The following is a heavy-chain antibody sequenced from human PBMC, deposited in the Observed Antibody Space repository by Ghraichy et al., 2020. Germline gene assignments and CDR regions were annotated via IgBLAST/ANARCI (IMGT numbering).Heavy chain of an antibody. CDR3: ARHLMVRGDAFDL. Sequence: SETLSLTCTVSGGSISSPSYYWGWIRQPPGRGLEWIGSIHYTGSGYYNPSLQSCVTMSIDTSKNQLSLNLRSVTAADTAAYYCARHLMVRGDAFDLWGQGTTVTVS. V-gene: IGHV4-39*07. D-gene: IGHD3-10*01. J-gene: IGHJ3*01. CDR2: IHYTGSG. CDR1: GGSISSPSYY.